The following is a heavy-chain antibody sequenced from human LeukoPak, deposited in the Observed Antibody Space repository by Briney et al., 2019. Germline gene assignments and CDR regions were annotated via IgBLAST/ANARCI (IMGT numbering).Heavy chain of an antibody. CDR2: IFYTGGT. CDR3: ARHGQGGVETAIFGL. D-gene: IGHD2-21*02. CDR1: GGSISSSSYY. Sequence: SETLSLTCTVSGGSISSSSYYWAWIRQTPGKGLEWIGSIFYTGGTYNNPSLKSRVTISVDTSKNQFSLKLSSVTAADKAVYYCARHGQGGVETAIFGLWGQGTLVTVSS. J-gene: IGHJ5*02. V-gene: IGHV4-39*01.